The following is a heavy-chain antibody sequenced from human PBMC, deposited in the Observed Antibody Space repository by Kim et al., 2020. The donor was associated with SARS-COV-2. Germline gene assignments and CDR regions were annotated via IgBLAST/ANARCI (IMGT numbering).Heavy chain of an antibody. CDR2: ISTNTGNP. CDR1: GYTFTRYA. D-gene: IGHD2-15*01. CDR3: ATGLGCGCSGFTDVCD. V-gene: IGHV7-4-1*02. J-gene: IGHJ1*01. Sequence: ASVKVSCKASGYTFTRYAMNWVRQAPGQGLEWMGWISTNTGNPTYAQVLQGRVAMTMDTSASTAYLQLSSLQPDDTAVYFCATGLGCGCSGFTDVCDLGQ.